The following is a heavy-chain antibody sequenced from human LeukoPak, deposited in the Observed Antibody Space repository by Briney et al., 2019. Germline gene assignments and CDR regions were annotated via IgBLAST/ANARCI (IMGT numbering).Heavy chain of an antibody. CDR2: INTITGNP. D-gene: IGHD4-17*01. CDR1: GYTFTSYD. V-gene: IGHV7-4-1*02. Sequence: ASVKVSCKASGYTFTSYDINWVRQATGQGLEWMGWINTITGNPTYAQGFTGRFVFSLDTSVSTAYLQISSLKAEDTAVYYCARPTEEDYFDYWGQGTLVTVSS. CDR3: ARPTEEDYFDY. J-gene: IGHJ4*02.